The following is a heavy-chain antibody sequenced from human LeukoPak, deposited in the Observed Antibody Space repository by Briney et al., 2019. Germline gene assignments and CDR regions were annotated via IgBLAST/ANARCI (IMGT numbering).Heavy chain of an antibody. V-gene: IGHV3-30*04. CDR3: AKGGQYGSGSYSH. Sequence: PGGSLRLSCAASGFTFSSYAMHWVRQAPGKGLEWVAVISYDGSNKYYADSVKGRLTISRDNSKNTLYLQMNSLRAEDTAVYYCAKGGQYGSGSYSHWGQGTPVTVSS. D-gene: IGHD3-10*01. J-gene: IGHJ4*02. CDR2: ISYDGSNK. CDR1: GFTFSSYA.